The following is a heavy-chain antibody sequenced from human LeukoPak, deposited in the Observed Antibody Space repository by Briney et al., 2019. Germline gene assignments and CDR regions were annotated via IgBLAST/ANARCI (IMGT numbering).Heavy chain of an antibody. CDR3: TTDRGALTN. CDR2: IQSKTDGGPT. J-gene: IGHJ4*02. Sequence: GGSLRLSCATSGFTFNDAWMSWVRQAPGEGLEWVGRIQSKTDGGPTEYAAPVKGRFTISRDDSRNTLYLQMNSLKAGDTGVYYCTTDRGALTNWGPGTLVTVSS. V-gene: IGHV3-15*01. CDR1: GFTFNDAW. D-gene: IGHD3-10*01.